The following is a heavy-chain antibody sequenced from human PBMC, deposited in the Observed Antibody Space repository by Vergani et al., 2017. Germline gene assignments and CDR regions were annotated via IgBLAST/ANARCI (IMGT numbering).Heavy chain of an antibody. Sequence: QLQLQESGPGLVKPSETLSLTCTVSGGSISSSSYYWGWIRQPPGKGLEWIGSIYYSGSTYYNPSLKSRVTISVDTSKNQFSLKLSSVTAADTAVYYCARRRYYYDSSGYYSVYFDYWGQGTLVTVSS. D-gene: IGHD3-22*01. CDR2: IYYSGST. J-gene: IGHJ4*02. CDR3: ARRRYYYDSSGYYSVYFDY. CDR1: GGSISSSSYY. V-gene: IGHV4-39*01.